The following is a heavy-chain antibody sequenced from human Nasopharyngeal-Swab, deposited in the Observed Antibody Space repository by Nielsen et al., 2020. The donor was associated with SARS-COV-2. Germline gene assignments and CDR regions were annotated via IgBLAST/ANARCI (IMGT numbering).Heavy chain of an antibody. CDR2: ISAYNGNT. Sequence: ASVKVSCKASGYTFSNYGISWVRQAPGQGLEWMGWISAYNGNTNYAQKLQGRVTMTTDTSTSTAYMELRSLRSDDTAVYYCARDPYSSTSCYECYYYGMDVWGQGTTVTVSS. J-gene: IGHJ6*02. CDR1: GYTFSNYG. V-gene: IGHV1-18*01. CDR3: ARDPYSSTSCYECYYYGMDV. D-gene: IGHD2-2*01.